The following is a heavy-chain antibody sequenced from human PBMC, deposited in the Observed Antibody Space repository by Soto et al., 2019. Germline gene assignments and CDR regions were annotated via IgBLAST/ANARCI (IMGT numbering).Heavy chain of an antibody. Sequence: PSETLSLTCTVSGGSISSGDYYWSWIRQPPGKGLEWIGYIYYSGSTYYNPSLKSRVTISVDTSKNQFSLKLSSVTAADTAVYYCARVNYYDSSGYRFDYWGQGTLVTVSS. CDR3: ARVNYYDSSGYRFDY. J-gene: IGHJ4*02. V-gene: IGHV4-30-4*01. CDR2: IYYSGST. D-gene: IGHD3-22*01. CDR1: GGSISSGDYY.